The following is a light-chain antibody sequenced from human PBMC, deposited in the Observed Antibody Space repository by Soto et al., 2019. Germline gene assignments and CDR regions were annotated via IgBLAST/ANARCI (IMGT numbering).Light chain of an antibody. J-gene: IGKJ1*01. CDR2: KAS. CDR1: QTISSW. CDR3: QHSKSYSEA. V-gene: IGKV1-5*03. Sequence: DIPMTQSPSTLSGSVGDRVTITCRASQTISSWLAWYQQKPGKAPKLLIYKASTLKSVVPSRFCGSGSGTEFTLTISSLQPEDLATYYCQHSKSYSEAFGQGTKVELK.